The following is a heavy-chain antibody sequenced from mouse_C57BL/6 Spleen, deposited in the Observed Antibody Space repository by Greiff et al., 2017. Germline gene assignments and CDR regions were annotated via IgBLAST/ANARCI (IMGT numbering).Heavy chain of an antibody. Sequence: VQLQQSGPELVKPGASVKISCKASGYTFTDYYMNWVKQSHGKSLEWIGDINPNNGGTSYNQKFKGKATLTVDKSSSTAYMELRSLTSEDSAVYYCARTRRAYYFDYWGQGTTLTVSS. CDR3: ARTRRAYYFDY. J-gene: IGHJ2*01. CDR2: INPNNGGT. V-gene: IGHV1-26*01. CDR1: GYTFTDYY. D-gene: IGHD3-3*01.